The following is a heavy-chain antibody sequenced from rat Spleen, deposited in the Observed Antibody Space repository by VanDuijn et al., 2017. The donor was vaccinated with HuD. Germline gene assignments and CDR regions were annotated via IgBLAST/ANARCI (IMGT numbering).Heavy chain of an antibody. CDR3: ARGATWFAY. CDR2: ISYSGGT. J-gene: IGHJ3*01. V-gene: IGHV3-1*01. Sequence: EVQLQESGPGLVKPSQSLSLTCSVTGFSITSNYWAWIRKFPGNKMEWMGYISYSGGTNYNPSLKSRISITRDTSKNQFFLQLNSVTSEDTATYYCARGATWFAYWGQGTLVTVSS. CDR1: GFSITSNY.